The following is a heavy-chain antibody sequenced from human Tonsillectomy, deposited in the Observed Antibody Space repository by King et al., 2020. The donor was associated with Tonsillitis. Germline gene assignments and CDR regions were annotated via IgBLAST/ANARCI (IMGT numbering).Heavy chain of an antibody. CDR2: ISGGGGHT. CDR1: GFTSSNYA. Sequence: VQLVESGGGLVKPGGSLRLSCAASGFTSSNYALSWVRQAPGKGLAWVSTISGGGGHTYSADSAKGRFTISRDSARNTLHLQMNSLRAEVTAVYYCARMRSMDAFVIWGQGTMVTVSS. J-gene: IGHJ3*02. V-gene: IGHV3-23*04. CDR3: ARMRSMDAFVI.